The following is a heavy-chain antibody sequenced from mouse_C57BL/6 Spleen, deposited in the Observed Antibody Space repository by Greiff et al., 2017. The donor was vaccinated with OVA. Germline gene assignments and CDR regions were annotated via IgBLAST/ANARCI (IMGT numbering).Heavy chain of an antibody. CDR2: IDPNSGGT. V-gene: IGHV1-72*01. CDR1: GYTFTSYW. D-gene: IGHD6-2*01. J-gene: IGHJ4*01. CDR3: ERGKILYYLAMDY. Sequence: VQLQQPGAELVKPGASVKLSCKASGYTFTSYWLHWVQQRPGRGLEWIGRIDPNSGGTKYNEKVKSKATLTVDKPSSTAYMQLSSLTSEDSAVEYCERGKILYYLAMDYWGQGPSVSVSS.